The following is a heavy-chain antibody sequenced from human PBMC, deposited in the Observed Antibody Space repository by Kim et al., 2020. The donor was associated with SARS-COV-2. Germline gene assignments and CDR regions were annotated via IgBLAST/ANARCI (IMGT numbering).Heavy chain of an antibody. D-gene: IGHD5-18*01. CDR3: AREIWGYSYVSDY. J-gene: IGHJ4*02. Sequence: GGSLRLSCAASGFTFSSYWMSWVRQAPGKGLEWVANIKQDGSEKYYVDSVKGRFTISRDNAKNSLYLQMNSLRAEDTAVYYCAREIWGYSYVSDYWGQGTLVTVSS. V-gene: IGHV3-7*01. CDR1: GFTFSSYW. CDR2: IKQDGSEK.